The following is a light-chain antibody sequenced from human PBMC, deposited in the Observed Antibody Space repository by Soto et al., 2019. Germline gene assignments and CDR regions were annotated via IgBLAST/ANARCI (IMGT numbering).Light chain of an antibody. CDR2: DVS. CDR1: SSDVGTYNS. CDR3: GSSTGSDTLV. J-gene: IGLJ1*01. Sequence: QSALTQPASVSGSPGQSLTICCTGASSDVGTYNSVSWYQQHPGKAPKLMIYDVSKRPSGVSNRFSASKSGNTASLTISGLQAEDEADYYCGSSTGSDTLVFGTGTKVTV. V-gene: IGLV2-14*03.